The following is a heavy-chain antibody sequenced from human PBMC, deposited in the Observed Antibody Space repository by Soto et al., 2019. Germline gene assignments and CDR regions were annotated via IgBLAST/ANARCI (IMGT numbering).Heavy chain of an antibody. CDR2: IIPIFGTV. D-gene: IGHD5-12*01. CDR1: GGTFSSYA. J-gene: IGHJ2*01. Sequence: QVQLVQSGAEVKKPGSSVKVSCKASGGTFSSYAISWVRQAPGQGLEWMGGIIPIFGTVNYAQKFQGRVTITADESXXTAYMELSSLRSEDTAVYYCARGNHRWLQLWYFDLWGRGTLVTVSS. V-gene: IGHV1-69*12. CDR3: ARGNHRWLQLWYFDL.